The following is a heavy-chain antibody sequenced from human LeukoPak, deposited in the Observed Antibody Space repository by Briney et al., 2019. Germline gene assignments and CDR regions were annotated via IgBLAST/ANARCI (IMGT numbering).Heavy chain of an antibody. CDR2: MSGSAGST. V-gene: IGHV3-23*01. Sequence: PGGSLRLSCAASGFTFRSFVMSWVRQAPGKGLEWVSAMSGSAGSTYYADSVKGRITISRDNSNNMLYLEMNSLRAEDTAVYYCAKDGERFLEWSPSLGYWGQGTLVTVSS. J-gene: IGHJ4*02. CDR3: AKDGERFLEWSPSLGY. CDR1: GFTFRSFV. D-gene: IGHD3-3*01.